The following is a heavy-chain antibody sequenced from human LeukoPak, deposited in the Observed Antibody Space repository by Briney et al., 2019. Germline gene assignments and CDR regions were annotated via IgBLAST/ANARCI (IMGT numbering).Heavy chain of an antibody. D-gene: IGHD2-21*01. CDR1: GFTFSNYA. V-gene: IGHV3-30*04. CDR3: ARRIPSDY. J-gene: IGHJ4*02. Sequence: PGGSLRLSCAASGFTFSNYAMHWVRQAPGKGLEWVAVISNDGSKKDYADSVKGRFTISRDNAKNSLYLQMNSLRAEDTAVYYCARRIPSDYWGQGTLVTVSS. CDR2: ISNDGSKK.